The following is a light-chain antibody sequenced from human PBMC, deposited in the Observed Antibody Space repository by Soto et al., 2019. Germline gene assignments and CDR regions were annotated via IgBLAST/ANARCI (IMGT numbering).Light chain of an antibody. J-gene: IGKJ1*01. CDR3: HQYNNFWT. Sequence: EIVMTKSPATLSVYPGERVTLSCRASQSVSSRLAWYHQKPGQSPRLLIYGASTRATGIPARFSGSGSGTEFTLTISSLQSEDFGLYYCHQYNNFWTFGQGTKVDIK. CDR2: GAS. CDR1: QSVSSR. V-gene: IGKV3-15*01.